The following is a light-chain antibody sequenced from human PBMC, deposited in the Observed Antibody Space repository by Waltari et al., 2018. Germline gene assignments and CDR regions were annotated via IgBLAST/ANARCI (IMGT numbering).Light chain of an antibody. CDR1: ALPKQY. V-gene: IGLV3-25*03. J-gene: IGLJ2*01. CDR2: KDS. Sequence: SYELTQPPSVSVSPGQTARIPCSGDALPKQYAYWYQQKPGQAPVLVIYKDSERPSGIPELSSGSSSGTTVTLTISGVQAEDEADYYCQSADSSGTYVVFGGGTKLTVL. CDR3: QSADSSGTYVV.